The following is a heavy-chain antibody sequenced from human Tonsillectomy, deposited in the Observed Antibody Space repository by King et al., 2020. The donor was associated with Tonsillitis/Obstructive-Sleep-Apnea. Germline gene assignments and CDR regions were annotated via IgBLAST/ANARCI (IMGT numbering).Heavy chain of an antibody. D-gene: IGHD1-14*01. CDR2: IYHSGDT. J-gene: IGHJ6*03. Sequence: QLQESGPGLVKPSETLSLTCTVSVGSISDSSYYWGWIRQPPGKALEWIGTIYHSGDTYYNPSLESRVTISVDTSKNQFSLKLSSVTAADTAVYFCAIHPEGNVSKKYYNYHMDVWGKGTTVTVSS. V-gene: IGHV4-39*01. CDR1: VGSISDSSYY. CDR3: AIHPEGNVSKKYYNYHMDV.